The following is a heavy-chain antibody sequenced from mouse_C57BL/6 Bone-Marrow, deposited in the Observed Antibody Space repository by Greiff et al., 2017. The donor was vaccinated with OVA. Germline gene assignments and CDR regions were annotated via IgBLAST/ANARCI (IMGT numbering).Heavy chain of an antibody. CDR1: GFNIKDDY. J-gene: IGHJ2*01. CDR2: IDPENGDT. Sequence: EVQLVESGAELVRPGASVKLSCTASGFNIKDDYMHWVKQRPEQGLEWIGWIDPENGDTEYASKFQGKATITADTSSNTAYLQLSSLTSEATAVYYCTSYGNFDYWGQGTTLTVSS. D-gene: IGHD2-1*01. CDR3: TSYGNFDY. V-gene: IGHV14-4*01.